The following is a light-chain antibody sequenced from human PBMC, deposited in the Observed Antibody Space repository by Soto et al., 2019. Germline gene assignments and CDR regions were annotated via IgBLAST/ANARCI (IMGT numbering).Light chain of an antibody. CDR2: GNN. Sequence: QSVLTQPPSVSGAPGQRVTISCTGSSSNIGAGYAVHWYQQLPGRAPKLLIYGNNNRPSGVPDRFSGSKSGTSASLAITGLQPEDEADYYCQSYDNSLSGPVVFGGGTKLTV. J-gene: IGLJ2*01. CDR1: SSNIGAGYA. CDR3: QSYDNSLSGPVV. V-gene: IGLV1-40*01.